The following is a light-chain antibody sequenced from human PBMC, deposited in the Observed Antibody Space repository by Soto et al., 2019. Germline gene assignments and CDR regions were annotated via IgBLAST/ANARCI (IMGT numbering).Light chain of an antibody. V-gene: IGLV2-8*01. CDR3: LSYGGSTNYV. CDR2: EVD. J-gene: IGLJ1*01. CDR1: SSDVGGYHY. Sequence: QSMLAQPPSASESPGQSVTISCTGTSSDVGGYHYVSWYQHHPGRAPKLLIYEVDKRPPGVPGRFSGSKSGNTASLTVSGLQADEEADYYCLSYGGSTNYVFGTGTNVTVL.